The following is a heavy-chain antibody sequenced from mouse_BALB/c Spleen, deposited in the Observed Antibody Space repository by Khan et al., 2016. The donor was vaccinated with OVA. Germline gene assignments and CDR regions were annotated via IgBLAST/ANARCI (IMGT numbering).Heavy chain of an antibody. D-gene: IGHD2-14*01. CDR2: VNPNNGDS. Sequence: EVKLLESGPDLVKPGASVRISCKASGYSFTLYYLTWVKQSHGESLEWIGRVNPNNGDSAYNQKFKDRATLTVDKSSNTAYMDFRSLTSEDSAVYYCERGYDFLASWGQGTLVTVSA. V-gene: IGHV1-26*01. CDR1: GYSFTLYY. J-gene: IGHJ3*01. CDR3: ERGYDFLAS.